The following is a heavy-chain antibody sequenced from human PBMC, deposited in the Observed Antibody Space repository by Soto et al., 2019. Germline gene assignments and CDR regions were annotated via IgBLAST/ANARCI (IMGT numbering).Heavy chain of an antibody. CDR3: ARDRVESGYPEYFQH. CDR1: GFTVSSNY. J-gene: IGHJ1*01. Sequence: EVQLVESGGGLIQPGGSLRLSCAASGFTVSSNYMSWVSQAPGKGLAWVSVIYSGGSTYYADSVKGRFTISRDNSKNTPYLQMNSLRAEDTAVYYCARDRVESGYPEYFQHWGQGTLVTVSS. CDR2: IYSGGST. V-gene: IGHV3-53*01. D-gene: IGHD3-22*01.